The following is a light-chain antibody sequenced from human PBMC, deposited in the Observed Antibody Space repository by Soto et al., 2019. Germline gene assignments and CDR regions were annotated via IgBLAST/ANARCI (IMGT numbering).Light chain of an antibody. CDR2: VVS. V-gene: IGLV2-14*01. CDR1: SSDVGAYDY. Sequence: QSALTQPASVSGSPGQSITISCTGTSSDVGAYDYVSWYQQHPDKAPKLIIYVVSNRPSGVSNRFSGSKSGNTASLTISGLQAEDEADYYCSFTSSDTPYVFGTGTKLTVL. J-gene: IGLJ1*01. CDR3: SFTSSDTPYV.